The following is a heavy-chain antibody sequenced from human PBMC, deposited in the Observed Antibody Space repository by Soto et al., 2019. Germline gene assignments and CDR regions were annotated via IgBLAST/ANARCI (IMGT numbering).Heavy chain of an antibody. Sequence: GTLRLSCPASGVTFSSCSMNWVSQAPGKGQERVSFISGSGDTTYYAASVNGRFTISRDNAKNSLYLQMSSLRDEDTAVYYCAKYCASDACFDYWGQGTLVTVSS. D-gene: IGHD2-21*01. CDR1: GVTFSSCS. CDR2: ISGSGDTT. V-gene: IGHV3-48*02. J-gene: IGHJ4*02. CDR3: AKYCASDACFDY.